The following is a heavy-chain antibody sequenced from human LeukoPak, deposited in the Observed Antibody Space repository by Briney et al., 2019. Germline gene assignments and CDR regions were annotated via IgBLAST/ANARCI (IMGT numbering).Heavy chain of an antibody. CDR3: TTELLWFGELF. CDR1: GFTFRSYW. CDR2: IKSKTDGGTT. D-gene: IGHD3-10*01. Sequence: PGGSLRLSCAASGFTFRSYWMHWVRQAPGKGLEWVGRIKSKTDGGTTDYAAPVKGRFTISRDDSKNTLYLQMNSLKTEDTAVYYCTTELLWFGELFWGQGTLVTVSS. J-gene: IGHJ4*02. V-gene: IGHV3-15*01.